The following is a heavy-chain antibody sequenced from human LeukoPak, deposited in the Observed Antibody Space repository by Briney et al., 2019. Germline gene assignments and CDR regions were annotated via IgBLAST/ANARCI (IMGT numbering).Heavy chain of an antibody. J-gene: IGHJ4*02. CDR1: GFTFSNYW. Sequence: GGSLRLSCAASGFTFSNYWMHWVRQAPGKGLVWVSHINSDGSGTSYADSVKGRFTISRDNAKNTLYLQMNSLRAEDTAVYYCARGLAAAGTGTADYWGQGTLVTVSS. CDR3: ARGLAAAGTGTADY. CDR2: INSDGSGT. V-gene: IGHV3-74*01. D-gene: IGHD6-13*01.